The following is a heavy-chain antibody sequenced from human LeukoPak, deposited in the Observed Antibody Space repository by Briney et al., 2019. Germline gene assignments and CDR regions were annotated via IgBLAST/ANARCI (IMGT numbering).Heavy chain of an antibody. J-gene: IGHJ4*02. CDR2: INHSGST. D-gene: IGHD4-17*01. CDR3: ARIKITVTTTPHVTWLIDY. CDR1: GGSFSGYY. V-gene: IGHV4-34*01. Sequence: SETLSLTCAVYGGSFSGYYWSWIRQPPGKGLEWIGEINHSGSTNYNPSLKSRATISVDTSKNQFSLKLSSVTAADTAVYYCARIKITVTTTPHVTWLIDYWGQGTLVTVSS.